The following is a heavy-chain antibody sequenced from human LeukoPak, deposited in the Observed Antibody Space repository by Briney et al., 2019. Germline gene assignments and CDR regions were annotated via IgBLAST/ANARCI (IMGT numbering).Heavy chain of an antibody. CDR1: GYTFISYG. V-gene: IGHV1-18*01. CDR3: ARYLGESLYYGMDV. J-gene: IGHJ6*02. CDR2: INGYNGHT. Sequence: ASVKVSCKASGYTFISYGIGWVRQAPGQGLEWMGCINGYNGHTNYAQNLQGRVTMITDTSTSTAYMELRSLRSDDTAIYYCARYLGESLYYGMDVWGQGTTVTVSS. D-gene: IGHD3-10*01.